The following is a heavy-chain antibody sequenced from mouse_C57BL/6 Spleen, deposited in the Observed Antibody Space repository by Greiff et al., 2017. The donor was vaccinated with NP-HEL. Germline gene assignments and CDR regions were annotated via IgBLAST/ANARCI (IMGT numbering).Heavy chain of an antibody. Sequence: VQLQQSGAELVMPGASVKLSCKASGYTFTSYWMHWVKQRPGQGLEWIGEIDPSDSYTNYNQKFKGKSTLTVDKSSSTAYMQLSSLTSEDSAVYYCAREGLRRAWFAYWGQGTLVTVSA. V-gene: IGHV1-69*01. J-gene: IGHJ3*01. CDR2: IDPSDSYT. CDR1: GYTFTSYW. D-gene: IGHD2-4*01. CDR3: AREGLRRAWFAY.